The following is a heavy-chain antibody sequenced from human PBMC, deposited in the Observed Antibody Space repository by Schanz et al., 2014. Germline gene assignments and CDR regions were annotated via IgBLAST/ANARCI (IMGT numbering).Heavy chain of an antibody. CDR2: ISFDGNNK. D-gene: IGHD1-1*01. J-gene: IGHJ4*02. V-gene: IGHV3-30*04. CDR3: ARDGVAATTDFEY. Sequence: QVQLVESGGGVVQPGRSLRLSCVASGFTFSSYAMHWVRQAPGKGLEWVAVISFDGNNKHYADSVKGRFTISRDSSKNTLYLQMNSLRGDDTAVYYCARDGVAATTDFEYWGQGALVTVSS. CDR1: GFTFSSYA.